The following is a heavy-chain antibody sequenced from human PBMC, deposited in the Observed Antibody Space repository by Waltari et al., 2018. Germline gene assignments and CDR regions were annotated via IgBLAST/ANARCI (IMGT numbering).Heavy chain of an antibody. J-gene: IGHJ4*02. CDR1: GGSISSSSYH. Sequence: QLQLQESGPGLVKPSETLSLTCTVSGGSISSSSYHWGWFRQPPGQGLEWIGSIYYSGSTYYNPSLKSRVTISVDTSKNQFSLKLSSVTAADTAVYYCARRGFYCSGGSCYSSFDYWGQGTLVTVSS. CDR3: ARRGFYCSGGSCYSSFDY. CDR2: IYYSGST. D-gene: IGHD2-15*01. V-gene: IGHV4-39*07.